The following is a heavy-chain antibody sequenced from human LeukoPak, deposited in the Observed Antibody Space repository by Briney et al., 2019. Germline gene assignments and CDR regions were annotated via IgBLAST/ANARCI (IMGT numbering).Heavy chain of an antibody. CDR3: ARMGAPIYDFWSGSNWFDP. D-gene: IGHD3-3*01. J-gene: IGHJ5*02. V-gene: IGHV1-46*01. CDR1: GYTFTSYY. CDR2: INPSGGST. Sequence: GASVRVSCKASGYTFTSYYMHWVRQAPGQGLEWMGIINPSGGSTSYAQKFQGRVTMTRDTSTSTVYMELSSLRSDDTAVYYCARMGAPIYDFWSGSNWFDPWGQGTLVTVSS.